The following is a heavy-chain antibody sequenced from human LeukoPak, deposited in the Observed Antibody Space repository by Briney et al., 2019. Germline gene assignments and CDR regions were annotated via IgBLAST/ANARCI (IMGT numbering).Heavy chain of an antibody. Sequence: GGXXXXXCAASGFTFSSYAMSWGRQAPGKGVEGVSAISGSGGSTYYADSVKGGFTIYRDNSKNRLYLQMNRQRAEDTAVYYCAKHSSSWYKVGWFDPWGQGTLVTVSS. J-gene: IGHJ5*02. CDR2: ISGSGGST. V-gene: IGHV3-23*01. D-gene: IGHD6-13*01. CDR1: GFTFSSYA. CDR3: AKHSSSWYKVGWFDP.